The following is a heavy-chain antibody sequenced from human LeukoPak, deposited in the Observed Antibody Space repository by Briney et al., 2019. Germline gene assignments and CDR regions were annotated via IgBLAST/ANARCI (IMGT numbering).Heavy chain of an antibody. V-gene: IGHV3-15*01. CDR1: GSTFSNAW. CDR2: IKSKTDGGTT. J-gene: IGHJ4*02. CDR3: AKISGSYQVGFDY. D-gene: IGHD1-26*01. Sequence: GGSLRLSCAASGSTFSNAWMSWVRQAPGKGLEWVGRIKSKTDGGTTDYAAPVKGRITISRDDSKTTLYLQMNSLKTEDTAVYYCAKISGSYQVGFDYWGQGTLVTVSS.